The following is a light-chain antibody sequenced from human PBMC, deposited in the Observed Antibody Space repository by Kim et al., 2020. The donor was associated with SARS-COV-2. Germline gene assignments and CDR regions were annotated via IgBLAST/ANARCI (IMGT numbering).Light chain of an antibody. CDR1: QTINNK. Sequence: APEERATLSCRASQTINNKLGWNQQKPGQAPRLLINDATTRATGVPARFIGSGSETDFTLTISSLQSEDFAVYYCQQSNDWPPLTFGQGTKVDIK. V-gene: IGKV3-15*01. J-gene: IGKJ1*01. CDR2: DAT. CDR3: QQSNDWPPLT.